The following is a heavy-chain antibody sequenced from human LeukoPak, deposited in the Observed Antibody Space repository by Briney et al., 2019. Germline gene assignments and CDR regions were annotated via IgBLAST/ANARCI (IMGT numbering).Heavy chain of an antibody. D-gene: IGHD2-21*01. Sequence: PGGSLRLSCAASGFTFSSYAMSWVRQAPGKGLEWVSAISGSGSTIYYADSVKGRFTISRDNAKNSLYLQMNSLRAEDTAVYYCARVGRVNAFDIWGQGTMVTVSS. J-gene: IGHJ3*02. CDR2: ISGSGSTI. CDR3: ARVGRVNAFDI. CDR1: GFTFSSYA. V-gene: IGHV3-23*01.